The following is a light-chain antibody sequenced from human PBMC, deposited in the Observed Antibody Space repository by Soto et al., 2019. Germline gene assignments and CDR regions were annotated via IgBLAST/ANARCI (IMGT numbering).Light chain of an antibody. CDR2: GAS. J-gene: IGKJ3*01. Sequence: EIVMTQSPATLSVSPGERATLSCRASQSVSSNFAWYQQKPGQAPRLLIYGASTRATGIPARFSGSGSGTEFTLTISSLQSEDFAVYYCQQYNNSPFTFGPGTKVDIK. V-gene: IGKV3-15*01. CDR3: QQYNNSPFT. CDR1: QSVSSN.